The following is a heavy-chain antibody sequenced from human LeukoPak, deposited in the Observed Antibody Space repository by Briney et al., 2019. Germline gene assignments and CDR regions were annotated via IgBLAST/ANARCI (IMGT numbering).Heavy chain of an antibody. CDR1: GVSISSGGYY. CDR2: IYYSGST. Sequence: SQTLSLTCTVSGVSISSGGYYWSWIRQHPGDGLEWIGYIYYSGSTYYNPSLKSRVTISIDTSKNHFSLKLSSVTAADTAVYYCARAGGFFSPFGYWGQGTLVTVSS. J-gene: IGHJ4*02. CDR3: ARAGGFFSPFGY. V-gene: IGHV4-31*02. D-gene: IGHD3-16*01.